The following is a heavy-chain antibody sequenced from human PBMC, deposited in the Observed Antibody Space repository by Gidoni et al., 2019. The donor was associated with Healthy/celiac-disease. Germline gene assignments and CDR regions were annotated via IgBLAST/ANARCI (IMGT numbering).Heavy chain of an antibody. J-gene: IGHJ3*02. V-gene: IGHV1-69*01. CDR1: GGTSSSYA. Sequence: QVQLVQSGAEVKKPGSSVKVSCKASGGTSSSYAISWGRQAPGQGLEWMGGIIPIFGTANYAQKFQGRVTITADESTSTAYMELSSLRSEDTAVYYCARGIRGDEVPVAAAVLWAFDIWGQGTMVTVSS. CDR3: ARGIRGDEVPVAAAVLWAFDI. CDR2: IIPIFGTA. D-gene: IGHD6-13*01.